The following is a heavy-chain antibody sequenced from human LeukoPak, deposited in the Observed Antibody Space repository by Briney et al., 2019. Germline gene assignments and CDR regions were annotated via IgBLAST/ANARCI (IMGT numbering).Heavy chain of an antibody. CDR1: GYTFTGHY. Sequence: GASVKVSCKASGYTFTGHYMHWVRQAPGQGLEWMGWINPNSGGTNYAQKFQGRVTMTRDTSISTAYMELSRLRSDDTAVYYCARDSGDIVVVVAANPEDWFDPWGQGTLVTVSS. CDR2: INPNSGGT. J-gene: IGHJ5*02. D-gene: IGHD2-15*01. CDR3: ARDSGDIVVVVAANPEDWFDP. V-gene: IGHV1-2*02.